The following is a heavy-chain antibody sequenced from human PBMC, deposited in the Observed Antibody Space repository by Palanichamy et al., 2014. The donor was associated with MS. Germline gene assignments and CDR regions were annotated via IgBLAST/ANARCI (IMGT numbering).Heavy chain of an antibody. V-gene: IGHV3-53*02. CDR3: ARGRGYKDYRYFDY. J-gene: IGHJ4*02. D-gene: IGHD5-12*01. CDR1: GFLVSDNY. CDR2: IYSGGST. Sequence: VQLLETGGDLIQPGGSLRLSCAASGFLVSDNYMTWVRQAPGKGLEWVSVIYSGGSTFYVGSVKGRFTISRDSSKNTVYLQMNSLRAEDTAVYYCARGRGYKDYRYFDYWGQGTLVTVSS.